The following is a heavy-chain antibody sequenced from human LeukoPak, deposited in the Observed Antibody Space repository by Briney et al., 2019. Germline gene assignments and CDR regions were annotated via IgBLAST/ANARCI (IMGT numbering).Heavy chain of an antibody. CDR2: ISAYFGNT. D-gene: IGHD1-26*01. J-gene: IGHJ4*02. V-gene: IGHV1-18*01. Sequence: GASVKVSCKASGYTFSSFGISWVRQAPGQGLEWVGWISAYFGNTKYAQKFQGRVTMTTDTSTSTTYMELRSLRSDDTAVYYCVDGGGGTYFYNYWGQGTLVTVSS. CDR3: VDGGGGTYFYNY. CDR1: GYTFSSFG.